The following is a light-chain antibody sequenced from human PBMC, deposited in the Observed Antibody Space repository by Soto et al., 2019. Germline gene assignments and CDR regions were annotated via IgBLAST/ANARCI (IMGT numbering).Light chain of an antibody. Sequence: EIVLTQSPATLSLSPGERATLSCRASQSMSSYLAWYQQKPGQAPRLLIYDASKRATGIPVRFSGSGSGTDFTLTISSLEPEDFAVYYCQQRSSWPLTFGGGTKVEIK. J-gene: IGKJ4*01. CDR3: QQRSSWPLT. CDR1: QSMSSY. V-gene: IGKV3-11*01. CDR2: DAS.